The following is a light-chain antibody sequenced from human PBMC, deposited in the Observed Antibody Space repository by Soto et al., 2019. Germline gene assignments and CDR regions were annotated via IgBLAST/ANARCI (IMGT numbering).Light chain of an antibody. CDR3: QQYGSSPWT. CDR1: QSVSSSY. CDR2: GAS. Sequence: GFTPSLCSLSLSPGARATLSCRASQSVSSSYLAWYQQKPGQAPRLLIYGASSRATGIPDRFSGSGSGTDFTLTISRLEPEDFAVYYCQQYGSSPWTFCQGTMVDIK. J-gene: IGKJ1*01. V-gene: IGKV3-20*01.